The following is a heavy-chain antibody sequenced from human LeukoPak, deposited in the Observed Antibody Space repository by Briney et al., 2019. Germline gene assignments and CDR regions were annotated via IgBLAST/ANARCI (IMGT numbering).Heavy chain of an antibody. D-gene: IGHD3-10*01. CDR1: GFTFSDHY. CDR3: AREGKRITMVRGVITPRGYYYMDV. Sequence: GGSLRLSCAASGFTFSDHYMDWVRQAPGKGLEWVGRTRNKANSYTTEYAASVKGRFTISRDDSKNSLYLQMNSLKNEDTAVYYCAREGKRITMVRGVITPRGYYYMDVWGKGTTVTVSS. V-gene: IGHV3-72*01. J-gene: IGHJ6*03. CDR2: TRNKANSYTT.